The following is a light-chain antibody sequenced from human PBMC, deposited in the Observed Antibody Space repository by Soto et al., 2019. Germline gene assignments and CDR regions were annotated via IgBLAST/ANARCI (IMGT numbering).Light chain of an antibody. CDR3: LQVSSFPRT. Sequence: DIQMTQSPSTLSASVGDRVTITCLASQSISSWLAWYQQKPGKAPQFLIQAASNLQSGVPSRFSGSGSGTEFILSINSLQPEDIATYYCLQVSSFPRTFGQGTKVDIK. J-gene: IGKJ1*01. V-gene: IGKV1-5*01. CDR2: AAS. CDR1: QSISSW.